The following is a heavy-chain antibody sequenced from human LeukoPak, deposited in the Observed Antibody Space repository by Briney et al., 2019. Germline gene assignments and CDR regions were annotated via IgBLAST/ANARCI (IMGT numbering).Heavy chain of an antibody. V-gene: IGHV1-46*01. CDR1: GYTSTSYY. D-gene: IGHD6-13*01. CDR3: ARSVLQQAP. Sequence: ASVKVSCKASGYTSTSYYIHWVRQAPGQGLEWMGVIKSSGGNTKYAQKFQGRVTMTRNTSISTAYMELSSLRSEDTAVYYCARSVLQQAPWGQGTLVTVSS. J-gene: IGHJ5*02. CDR2: IKSSGGNT.